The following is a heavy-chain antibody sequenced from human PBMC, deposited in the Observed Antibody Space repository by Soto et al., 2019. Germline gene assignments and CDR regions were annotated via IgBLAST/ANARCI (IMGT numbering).Heavy chain of an antibody. V-gene: IGHV1-18*01. CDR3: ATQIQDISEGIAAEQDTFDI. CDR1: GYTFTSYG. CDR2: ISAYNGNT. Sequence: QVQLVQSGAEVKKPGASMKVSCKASGYTFTSYGISWVRQAPGQGLEWMGWISAYNGNTNYAQKLQGRVTMTTDTSTSTAYMELRSLRSDDTAVYYCATQIQDISEGIAAEQDTFDIWGQGTMVTVSS. J-gene: IGHJ3*02. D-gene: IGHD6-13*01.